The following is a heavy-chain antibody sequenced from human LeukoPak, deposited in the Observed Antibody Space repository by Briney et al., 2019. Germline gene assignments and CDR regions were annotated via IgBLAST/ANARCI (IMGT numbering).Heavy chain of an antibody. CDR2: IYPGGTT. D-gene: IGHD5-24*01. CDR3: ARGDGYPFDD. V-gene: IGHV3-53*01. Sequence: PGGSLRLSCTASGFIVSSNYMNWVRQAPGKGLEWVSVIYPGGTTYYADSVKGRLTISRDNSKNTLYLQMKSLRAEDTAVYYCARGDGYPFDDWGQGTLVTVSS. J-gene: IGHJ4*02. CDR1: GFIVSSNY.